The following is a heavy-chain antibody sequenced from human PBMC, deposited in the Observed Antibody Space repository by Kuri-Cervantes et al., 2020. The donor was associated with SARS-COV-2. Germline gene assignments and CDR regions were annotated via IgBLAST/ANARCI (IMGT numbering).Heavy chain of an antibody. V-gene: IGHV4-59*04. D-gene: IGHD1-26*01. Sequence: ESLKISCAASGFTFSSYEMNWVRQPPGKGLEWIGHIHYRETTYYSPSLKSRATISVDTSKNQFSLKLNSVTAADTAVYSCARWPPGSYRPHDAFDVWGQGTMVTVSS. CDR1: GFTFSSYE. CDR2: IHYRETT. CDR3: ARWPPGSYRPHDAFDV. J-gene: IGHJ3*01.